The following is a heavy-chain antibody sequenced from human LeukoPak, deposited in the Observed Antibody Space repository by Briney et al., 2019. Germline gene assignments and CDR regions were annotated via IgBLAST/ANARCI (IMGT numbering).Heavy chain of an antibody. V-gene: IGHV4-38-2*01. CDR1: GYSISSGYY. CDR3: ARRDGDYYYYMDV. J-gene: IGHJ6*03. D-gene: IGHD4-17*01. CDR2: IYHSGST. Sequence: SETLSLTCAVSGYSISSGYYWGWIRPPPGKGLEWIGSIYHSGSTYYNPSLKSRVTISVDTTKSQCSLKLSSVTAADTAVYYCARRDGDYYYYMDVWGKGTTVTVSS.